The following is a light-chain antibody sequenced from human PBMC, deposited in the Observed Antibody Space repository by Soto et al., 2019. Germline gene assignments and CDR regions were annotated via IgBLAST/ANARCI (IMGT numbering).Light chain of an antibody. CDR2: DVS. J-gene: IGLJ1*01. CDR3: SSYTPNNSTYV. Sequence: QSVLTQPASVSGSPGQSITISCTGTSSDVGGYNYVSWYQHHPGKAPKRMIHDVSNRPSGVSNRFSGSKSGNTASLTISGLQDEDEADYYCSSYTPNNSTYVFGTGTKVTVL. V-gene: IGLV2-14*03. CDR1: SSDVGGYNY.